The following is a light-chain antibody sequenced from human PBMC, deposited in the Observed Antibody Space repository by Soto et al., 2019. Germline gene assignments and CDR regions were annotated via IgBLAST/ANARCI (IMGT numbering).Light chain of an antibody. CDR1: QSVSSN. V-gene: IGKV3-15*01. CDR3: QQYNNWPRT. Sequence: EIVMTQSPATLSVSPGERATLSCRASQSVSSNLAWYRQKPGQAPRLLIYGASTWATGIPARFSGSGSGTEFTLTISSLQSEDFAVYYCQQYNNWPRTFGQGTKV. J-gene: IGKJ1*01. CDR2: GAS.